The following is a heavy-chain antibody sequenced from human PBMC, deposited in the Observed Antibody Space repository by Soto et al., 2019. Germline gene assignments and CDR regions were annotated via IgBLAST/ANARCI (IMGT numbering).Heavy chain of an antibody. CDR2: ISGSGGST. V-gene: IGHV3-23*01. Sequence: GSLRLSWAAAGLSLSSYAMSWVRQAPGKGLEWVSAISGSGGSTYYADSVKGRFTISRDNSKNTLYLQMNSLRAEDTAVYYCAKAPASGSPPYYYGMDVWGQGTTVTVSS. CDR3: AKAPASGSPPYYYGMDV. CDR1: GLSLSSYA. D-gene: IGHD3-10*01. J-gene: IGHJ6*02.